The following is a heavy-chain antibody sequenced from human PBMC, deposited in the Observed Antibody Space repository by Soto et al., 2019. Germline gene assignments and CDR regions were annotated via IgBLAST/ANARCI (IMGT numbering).Heavy chain of an antibody. J-gene: IGHJ4*02. CDR3: AKDSSRDGYNPFDY. V-gene: IGHV3-30*18. D-gene: IGHD5-12*01. CDR1: GFTFSSYG. Sequence: GGSLRLSCAASGFTFSSYGMHWVRQAPGKGLEWVAVISYDGSNKYYADSVKGRFTISRDNSKNTLYLQMNSLRAEDTAVYYCAKDSSRDGYNPFDYWGQGTLVTVSS. CDR2: ISYDGSNK.